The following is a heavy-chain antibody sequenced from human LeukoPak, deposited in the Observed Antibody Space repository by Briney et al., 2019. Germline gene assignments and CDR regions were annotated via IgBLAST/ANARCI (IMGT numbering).Heavy chain of an antibody. CDR1: GGSISSYY. V-gene: IGHV4-59*01. J-gene: IGHJ4*02. CDR2: IYYSGST. Sequence: SETLSLTCTVSGGSISSYYWSWIRQPPGKGLEWIGFIYYSGSTNYNPSLKSRVTISVNTSKNQFSLKLSSVSAADTAVHYCARIGGDSGYYYYFDYWGQGTLVTVSS. D-gene: IGHD3-22*01. CDR3: ARIGGDSGYYYYFDY.